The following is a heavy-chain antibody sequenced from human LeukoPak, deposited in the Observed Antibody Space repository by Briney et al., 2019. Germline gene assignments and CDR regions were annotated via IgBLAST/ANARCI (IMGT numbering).Heavy chain of an antibody. Sequence: GGSLRLSCSASGFPFSSYAMHWVRQAPRKGLEYVSAISDSGGSTYYADSVKGRFTISRDNSKNTLYLQMSSLSAEDTAVYFCVRGYSFGPYGMDVRGQGTTVTVSS. V-gene: IGHV3-64D*09. CDR2: ISDSGGST. CDR1: GFPFSSYA. D-gene: IGHD2-15*01. CDR3: VRGYSFGPYGMDV. J-gene: IGHJ6*02.